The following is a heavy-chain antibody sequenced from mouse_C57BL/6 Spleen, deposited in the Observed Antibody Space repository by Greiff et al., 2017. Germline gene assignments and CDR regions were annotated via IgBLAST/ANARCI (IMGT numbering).Heavy chain of an antibody. CDR3: ARYGTTVGYYLDY. D-gene: IGHD1-1*01. Sequence: EVHLVESGGGLVQPGGSLSLSCAASGFTFTDYYMSWVRQPPGKALEWLGFIRNKANGYTTEYSASVKGRFTISRDNSQSILYLKINALRAEDSATYYCARYGTTVGYYLDYWGQGTTLTVSS. CDR2: IRNKANGYTT. CDR1: GFTFTDYY. J-gene: IGHJ2*01. V-gene: IGHV7-3*01.